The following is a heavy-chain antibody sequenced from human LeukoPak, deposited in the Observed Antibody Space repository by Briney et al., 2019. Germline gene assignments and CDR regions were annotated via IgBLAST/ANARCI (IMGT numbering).Heavy chain of an antibody. V-gene: IGHV1-18*01. J-gene: IGHJ4*02. Sequence: ASVKVSCEASGYTFTSYGISWVRQAPGQGLEWMGWISAYNGNTNYAQKLQGRVTMTTDTSTSTAYMELRSLRSDDTAVYYCARVHDYGDKFDYWGQGTLVTVSS. CDR3: ARVHDYGDKFDY. CDR1: GYTFTSYG. D-gene: IGHD4-23*01. CDR2: ISAYNGNT.